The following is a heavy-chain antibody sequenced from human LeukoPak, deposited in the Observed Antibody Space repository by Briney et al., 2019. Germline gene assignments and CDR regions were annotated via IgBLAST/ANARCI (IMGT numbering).Heavy chain of an antibody. Sequence: ASVKVSCKASGYIFTGYCMHWVRQAPGQGLEWMGIINPSGGTTSYAQKFQDRVTMTTDTSTTTGYLELRRLRSDDTAVYYCARDRNMYGIVNMFDNWGQGTLVTVSS. J-gene: IGHJ4*02. CDR1: GYIFTGYC. D-gene: IGHD1-26*01. V-gene: IGHV1-46*01. CDR3: ARDRNMYGIVNMFDN. CDR2: INPSGGTT.